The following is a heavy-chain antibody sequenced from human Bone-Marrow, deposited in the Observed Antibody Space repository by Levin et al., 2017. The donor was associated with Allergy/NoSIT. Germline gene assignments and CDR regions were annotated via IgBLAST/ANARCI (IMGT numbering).Heavy chain of an antibody. J-gene: IGHJ6*02. D-gene: IGHD3-3*01. CDR1: DGSIRSAS. CDR3: ARLRSGYYYYYGMDV. V-gene: IGHV4-59*01. CDR2: IYNSGNI. Sequence: SQTLSLTCTVSDGSIRSASWTWIRQPPGMRLEWIGYIYNSGNINYNPSLRSRVTISGDTSKNQFSLKLSSVTAADTAVYYCARLRSGYYYYYGMDVWGQGTTVTVSS.